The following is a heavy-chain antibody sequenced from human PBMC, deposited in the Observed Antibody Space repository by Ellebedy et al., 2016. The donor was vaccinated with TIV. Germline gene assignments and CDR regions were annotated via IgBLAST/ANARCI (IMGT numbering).Heavy chain of an antibody. CDR2: INPNSGGT. V-gene: IGHV1-2*02. Sequence: AASVKVSCKASGYTFTGYYMHWVRQAPGHGLEWMGWINPNSGGTNYAQKFQGRVTMTRDTSISTAYMELSRLRSDDTAVYYCARPMTKWGYYFDYWGQGTLVTVSS. J-gene: IGHJ4*02. CDR1: GYTFTGYY. D-gene: IGHD7-27*01. CDR3: ARPMTKWGYYFDY.